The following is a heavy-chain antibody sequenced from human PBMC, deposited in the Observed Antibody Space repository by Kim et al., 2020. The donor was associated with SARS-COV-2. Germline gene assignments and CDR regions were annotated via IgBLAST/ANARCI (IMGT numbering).Heavy chain of an antibody. D-gene: IGHD6-13*01. Sequence: ASVKVSCKASGYTFTSYAMNWVRQAPGQGLEWMGWINTNTGNPTYAQGFTGRFVFSLDTSVSTAYLQISSLKAEDTAVYYCARTTAAGVGVYYYYYGMDVWGQGTTVTVSS. CDR2: INTNTGNP. V-gene: IGHV7-4-1*02. CDR1: GYTFTSYA. CDR3: ARTTAAGVGVYYYYYGMDV. J-gene: IGHJ6*02.